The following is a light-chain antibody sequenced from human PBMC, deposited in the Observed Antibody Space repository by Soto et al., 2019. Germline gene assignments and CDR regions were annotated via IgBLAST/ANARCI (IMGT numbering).Light chain of an antibody. Sequence: EIVLTQSPGTLSLSPGERATLSCRASQSVSSTYLAWYQHKLGQAPRLLIYGASSKASGIPDRFSGSGSGTDCTLTISRLEPEDFAVYYCQQYGSSPRSFGQGTKVEVK. CDR2: GAS. J-gene: IGKJ1*01. CDR1: QSVSSTY. V-gene: IGKV3-20*01. CDR3: QQYGSSPRS.